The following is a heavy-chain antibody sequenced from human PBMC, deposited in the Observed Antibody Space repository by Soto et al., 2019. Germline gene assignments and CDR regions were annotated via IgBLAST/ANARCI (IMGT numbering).Heavy chain of an antibody. J-gene: IGHJ6*02. D-gene: IGHD3-3*01. Sequence: GGSLRLSCAASGFTFSSYDMHWVRQATGKGLEWVSAIGTAGDTYYPGSVKGRFTISRENAKNSLYLQMNSLRAGDTAVYYCARGSLRLLEGAMDVWGQGTTVTVSS. V-gene: IGHV3-13*01. CDR1: GFTFSSYD. CDR3: ARGSLRLLEGAMDV. CDR2: IGTAGDT.